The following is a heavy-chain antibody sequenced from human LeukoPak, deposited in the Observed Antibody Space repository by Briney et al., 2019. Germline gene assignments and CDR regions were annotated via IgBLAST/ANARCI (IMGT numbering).Heavy chain of an antibody. CDR1: GFTFSSYA. J-gene: IGHJ3*02. CDR2: ISGSGGST. CDR3: ARVDSSGWYSAFDI. Sequence: GGSLRLSCAASGFTFSSYATSWVRQAPGKGLEWVSAISGSGGSTYYADSVKGRFTISRDNAKNSLYLQMNSLRAEDTAVYYCARVDSSGWYSAFDIWGQGTMVTVSS. V-gene: IGHV3-23*01. D-gene: IGHD6-19*01.